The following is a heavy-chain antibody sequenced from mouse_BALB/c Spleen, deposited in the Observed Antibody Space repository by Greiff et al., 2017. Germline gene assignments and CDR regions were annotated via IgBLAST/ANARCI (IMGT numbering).Heavy chain of an antibody. V-gene: IGHV5-17*02. CDR3: ASLTGVFAY. Sequence: DVKLVESGGGLVQPGGSRKLSCAASGFTFSSFGMHWVRQAPEKGLEWVAYISSGSSTIYYADTVKGRFTISRDNPKNTLFLQMTSLRSEDTAMYYCASLTGVFAYWGQGTLVTVSA. CDR2: ISSGSSTI. D-gene: IGHD4-1*01. J-gene: IGHJ3*01. CDR1: GFTFSSFG.